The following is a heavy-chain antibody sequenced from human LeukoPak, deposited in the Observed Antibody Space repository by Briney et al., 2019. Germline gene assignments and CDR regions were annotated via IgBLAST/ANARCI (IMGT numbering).Heavy chain of an antibody. Sequence: GRSLRLSCAASGLTFSSYGMHWVRQDPGKGLEWVAVIWYDGSNKYYADSVKGRFTISRDNSKNTLYLQMNSLRAEDTAVYYCARVHMPYQQMFGWFDPWGQGTLVTVSS. V-gene: IGHV3-33*01. CDR1: GLTFSSYG. J-gene: IGHJ5*02. CDR2: IWYDGSNK. CDR3: ARVHMPYQQMFGWFDP. D-gene: IGHD3-10*02.